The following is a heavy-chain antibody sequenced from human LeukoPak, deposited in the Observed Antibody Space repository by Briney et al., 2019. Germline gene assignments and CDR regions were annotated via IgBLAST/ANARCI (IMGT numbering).Heavy chain of an antibody. CDR3: ARDPIVGATTSIY. Sequence: SETLSLTCTVSGGSISSSSYYWGWLRQPPGKGLEWIGSIYHSGSTYYNPSLKSRVTISVDTSKNQFSLKLSSVTAADTAVYYCARDPIVGATTSIYWGQGTLVTVSS. CDR2: IYHSGST. V-gene: IGHV4-39*07. J-gene: IGHJ4*02. CDR1: GGSISSSSYY. D-gene: IGHD1-26*01.